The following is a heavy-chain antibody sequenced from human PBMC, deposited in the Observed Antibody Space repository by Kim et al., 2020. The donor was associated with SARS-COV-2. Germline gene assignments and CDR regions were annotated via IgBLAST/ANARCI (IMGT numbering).Heavy chain of an antibody. CDR3: ARVGYCSGGSCYSRHAFDI. Sequence: ASVKVSCKASGYTFTGYYMHWVRQAPGQGLEWMGRINPNSGGTNYAQKFQGRVTMTRDTSISTAYMELSRLRSDDTAVYYCARVGYCSGGSCYSRHAFDIWGQGTMVTVSS. V-gene: IGHV1-2*06. CDR2: INPNSGGT. D-gene: IGHD2-15*01. J-gene: IGHJ3*02. CDR1: GYTFTGYY.